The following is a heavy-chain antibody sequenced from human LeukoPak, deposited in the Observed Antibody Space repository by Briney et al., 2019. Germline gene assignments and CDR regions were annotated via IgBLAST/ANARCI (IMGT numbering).Heavy chain of an antibody. CDR3: ARDNSVRDEAWWFNP. D-gene: IGHD5-24*01. CDR2: ISPSGGST. J-gene: IGHJ5*02. Sequence: ASVRVSCKAFGHTFTSNYMHWVRQAPGQGPEWMGVISPSGGSTTYAQKFQGRVTLTRDMATSTDYLELSSLRSEDTAVYYCARDNSVRDEAWWFNPWGQGTLVTVSS. CDR1: GHTFTSNY. V-gene: IGHV1-46*01.